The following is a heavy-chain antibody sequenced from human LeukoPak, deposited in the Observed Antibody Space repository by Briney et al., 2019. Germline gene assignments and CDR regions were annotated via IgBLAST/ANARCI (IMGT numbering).Heavy chain of an antibody. CDR1: GGSFSGYY. J-gene: IGHJ4*02. D-gene: IGHD3-10*02. CDR2: INHSGST. V-gene: IGHV4-34*01. Sequence: SETLSLTCAVYGGSFSGYYWSWIRQPPGKGLEWIGEINHSGSTNYNPSLKSRVTISVDASKNQFSLKLSSVTAADTAVYYCARGLNYVVYWGQGTLVTVSS. CDR3: ARGLNYVVY.